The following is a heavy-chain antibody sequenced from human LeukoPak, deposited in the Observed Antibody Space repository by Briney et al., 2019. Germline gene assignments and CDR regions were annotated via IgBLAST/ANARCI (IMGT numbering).Heavy chain of an antibody. Sequence: SVKVSCKASGGTFSSYAISWVRQAPGQGLEWMGRIIPILGIANYAQKFQGRVTITADKSTSTAYMELSSLRSEDTAAYYCARDLEPIRATILGSYYGMDVWGQGTTVTVSS. D-gene: IGHD5-12*01. J-gene: IGHJ6*02. CDR1: GGTFSSYA. V-gene: IGHV1-69*04. CDR2: IIPILGIA. CDR3: ARDLEPIRATILGSYYGMDV.